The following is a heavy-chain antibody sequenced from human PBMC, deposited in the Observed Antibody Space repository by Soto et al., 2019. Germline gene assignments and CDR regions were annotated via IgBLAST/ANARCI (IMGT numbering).Heavy chain of an antibody. CDR1: GDSVSSNSAA. J-gene: IGHJ4*02. CDR2: TYYRSRWYN. V-gene: IGHV6-1*01. Sequence: SQTLSLTCAISGDSVSSNSAAWNWIRQSPSRGLEWLGRTYYRSRWYNDYAVSVKSRITVTPDTSKNQFSLHLNSVTPEDPAMYYSAILTDVDIVDKLHFDYWGQGTMVTVSS. D-gene: IGHD5-12*01. CDR3: AILTDVDIVDKLHFDY.